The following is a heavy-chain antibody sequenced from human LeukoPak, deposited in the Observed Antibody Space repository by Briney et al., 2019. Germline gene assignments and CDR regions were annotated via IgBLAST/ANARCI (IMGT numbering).Heavy chain of an antibody. CDR1: EFSFSDYY. V-gene: IGHV3-11*05. J-gene: IGHJ6*02. CDR3: ARGHHGMEV. Sequence: PGVSLRLSCAASEFSFSDYYMSWIRQAPAKGREGVSYISSSSSDTDYADSVKGRFTISRDNAKNSLILQMNSRRAEDTAVYYCARGHHGMEVWGRGTTVTVSS. CDR2: ISSSSSDT.